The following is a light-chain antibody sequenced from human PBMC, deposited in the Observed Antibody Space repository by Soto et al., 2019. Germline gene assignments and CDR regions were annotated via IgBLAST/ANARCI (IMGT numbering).Light chain of an antibody. Sequence: EIVLTQSTATLALSPGERATLSCRASPSVTNFLAWYQQKPGQAPRLLIYGAFNRATGIPARFSGSGSGTDCPLTISILEPKDSASYYCQQSNIWPPVTFGQGTRLEI. J-gene: IGKJ5*01. CDR1: PSVTNF. V-gene: IGKV3-11*01. CDR3: QQSNIWPPVT. CDR2: GAF.